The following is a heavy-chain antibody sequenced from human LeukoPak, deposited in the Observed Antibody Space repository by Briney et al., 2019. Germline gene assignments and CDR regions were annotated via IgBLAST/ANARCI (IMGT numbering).Heavy chain of an antibody. J-gene: IGHJ4*02. V-gene: IGHV1-46*01. CDR2: INPSGGST. CDR3: ARYSYPTRGIVVVPALDY. Sequence: GASVKVSCKASGYTFTSYYMHWVRQAPGQGLQWMGIINPSGGSTSYAQKFQGRVTITRDTPTSTVNMELSSLRSEDTAVYYCARYSYPTRGIVVVPALDYWGQGTLVTVSS. CDR1: GYTFTSYY. D-gene: IGHD3-22*01.